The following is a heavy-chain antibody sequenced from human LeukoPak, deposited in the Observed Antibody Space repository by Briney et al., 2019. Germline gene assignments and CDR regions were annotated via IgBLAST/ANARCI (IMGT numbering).Heavy chain of an antibody. V-gene: IGHV4-30-2*01. CDR3: ATLGSGTNAFDI. J-gene: IGHJ3*02. CDR1: GVSISSGGYY. Sequence: SETLSLTCTVSGVSISSGGYYWSWIRQPPGKGLEWIGYIYHSGSTYYNPSLKSRVTISVDRSKNHFSLKLSSVTAADTAVYYCATLGSGTNAFDIWGQGTMVTVSS. D-gene: IGHD1-26*01. CDR2: IYHSGST.